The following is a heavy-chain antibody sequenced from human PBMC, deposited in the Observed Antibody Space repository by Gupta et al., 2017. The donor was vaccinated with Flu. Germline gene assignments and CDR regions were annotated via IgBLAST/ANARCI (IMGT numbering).Heavy chain of an antibody. V-gene: IGHV3-30*18. CDR1: GFTFSSYG. CDR2: ISYDGSNK. J-gene: IGHJ4*02. CDR3: AKDYCSGGSCYYDY. D-gene: IGHD2-15*01. Sequence: GQLVESGGGVVQPGRSLRLSCAASGFTFSSYGMHWVRQAPGKGLEWVAVISYDGSNKYYADSVKGRFTISRDNSKNTLYLQMNSLRAEDTAVYYCAKDYCSGGSCYYDYWGQGTLVTVSS.